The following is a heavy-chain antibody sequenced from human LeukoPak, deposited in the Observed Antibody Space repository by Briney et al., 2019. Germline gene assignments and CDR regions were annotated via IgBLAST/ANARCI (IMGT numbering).Heavy chain of an antibody. CDR1: GYTFTGYY. CDR3: ARGRGYCSSTSCRSKRYYYYYMDV. J-gene: IGHJ6*03. D-gene: IGHD2-2*01. V-gene: IGHV1-46*01. CDR2: INPSGGST. Sequence: ASVKVSCKASGYTFTGYYMHWVRQAPGQGLEWMGIINPSGGSTSYAQKFQGRVTMTRDMSTSTVYMELSSLRSEDTAVYYCARGRGYCSSTSCRSKRYYYYYMDVWGKGTTVTISS.